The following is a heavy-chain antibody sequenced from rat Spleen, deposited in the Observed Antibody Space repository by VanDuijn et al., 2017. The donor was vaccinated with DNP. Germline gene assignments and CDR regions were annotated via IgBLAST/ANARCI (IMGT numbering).Heavy chain of an antibody. CDR3: AKGPNYGGWSDYFDY. J-gene: IGHJ2*01. D-gene: IGHD1-11*01. CDR1: GFNFNDYW. CDR2: LNKDSSII. V-gene: IGHV4-2*01. Sequence: EVKLVESGGGLVQPGRSLKLSCAASGFNFNDYWMGWVRQAPGKGLEWIGQLNKDSSIINYIPSLKEKITISRDTAQNILYLQMSKLGSEDTAIYYCAKGPNYGGWSDYFDYWGQGVMVTVSS.